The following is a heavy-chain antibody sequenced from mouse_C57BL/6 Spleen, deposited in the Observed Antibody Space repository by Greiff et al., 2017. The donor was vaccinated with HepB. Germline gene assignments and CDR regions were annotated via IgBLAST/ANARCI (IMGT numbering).Heavy chain of an antibody. V-gene: IGHV14-2*01. J-gene: IGHJ1*03. D-gene: IGHD1-1*01. Sequence: EVKLQESGAELVKPGASVKLSCTASGFNIKDYYMHWVKQRTEQGLEWIGRIDPEDGETNYAPKFQGKATITADTSSNKAYLQLSSLTSEDTAVYYCARSGDYGSSHWYFDVWGTGTTVTVSS. CDR1: GFNIKDYY. CDR2: IDPEDGET. CDR3: ARSGDYGSSHWYFDV.